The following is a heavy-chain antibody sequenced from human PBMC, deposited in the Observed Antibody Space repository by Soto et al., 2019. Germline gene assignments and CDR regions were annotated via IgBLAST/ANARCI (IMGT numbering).Heavy chain of an antibody. D-gene: IGHD3-22*01. Sequence: PGGSLILSCAASGGTFSGYSRRWVRRAPGKGLEWVAVISYDGSNKYYADSVKGRFTISRDNSKNTLYLQMNSLRAEDTAVYYCARDPPYDSSGYYLIDYWGQGTLVTVSS. J-gene: IGHJ4*02. V-gene: IGHV3-30-3*01. CDR2: ISYDGSNK. CDR3: ARDPPYDSSGYYLIDY. CDR1: GGTFSGYS.